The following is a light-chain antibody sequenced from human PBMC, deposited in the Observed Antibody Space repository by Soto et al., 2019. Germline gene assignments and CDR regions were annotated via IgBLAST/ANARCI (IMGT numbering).Light chain of an antibody. CDR3: LQYHNLWA. CDR2: RAS. Sequence: IVMTQSPATLSVSPGERVTLSCRASQNIYSNIAWYQQRPGQAPRLLIYRASTRATGVPARFSGSGSGTDFTLTSSRLQSEDFTVYSCLQYHNLWAFGQGTKVEIK. V-gene: IGKV3-15*01. CDR1: QNIYSN. J-gene: IGKJ1*01.